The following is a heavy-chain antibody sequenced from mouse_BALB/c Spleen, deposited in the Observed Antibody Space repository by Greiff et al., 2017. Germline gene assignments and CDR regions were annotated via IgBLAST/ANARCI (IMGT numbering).Heavy chain of an antibody. CDR1: GFNIKDTY. D-gene: IGHD3-2*01. CDR3: ARGDSSGPFAY. CDR2: IDPANGNT. Sequence: VQLQQSGAELVKPGASVKLSCTASGFNIKDTYMHWVKQRPEQGLEWIGRIDPANGNTKYDPKFQGKATITADTSSNTAYLQLSILTSEDTAVYYCARGDSSGPFAYWGQGTLVTVSA. J-gene: IGHJ3*01. V-gene: IGHV14-3*02.